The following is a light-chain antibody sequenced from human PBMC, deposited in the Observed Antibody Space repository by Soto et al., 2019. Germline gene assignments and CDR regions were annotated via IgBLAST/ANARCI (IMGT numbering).Light chain of an antibody. CDR3: MQATQFPGT. CDR1: RTINTY. Sequence: DVRMTQSPSSLSASVGDTITITCRASRTINTYLNWFQQKPGEPPRLLIYGASTLHDGVPDRFSGSGAGTDFTLQISRVEAEDVGVYYCMQATQFPGTFGQGTKLEIK. V-gene: IGKV1-39*01. CDR2: GAS. J-gene: IGKJ2*01.